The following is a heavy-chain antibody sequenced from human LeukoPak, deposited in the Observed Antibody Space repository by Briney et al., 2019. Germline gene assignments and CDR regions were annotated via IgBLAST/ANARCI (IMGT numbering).Heavy chain of an antibody. CDR2: IYYSGTA. CDR3: ARHLSNGWSDY. V-gene: IGHV4-59*08. CDR1: GGSISSYY. D-gene: IGHD6-19*01. Sequence: PSETLSLTCTVSGGSISSYYWSWIRQPPGKGLECIGFIYYSGTAHYHPSLKSRVTISLDTSKNQFSLRLTSVTAADTAVYYCARHLSNGWSDYWGQGTLVTVS. J-gene: IGHJ4*02.